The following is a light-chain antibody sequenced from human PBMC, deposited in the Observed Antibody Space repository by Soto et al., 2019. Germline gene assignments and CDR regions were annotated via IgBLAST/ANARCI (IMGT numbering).Light chain of an antibody. CDR2: EVN. CDR3: SSKTSSRTPFV. J-gene: IGLJ1*01. V-gene: IGLV2-14*01. CDR1: SSDVGGYNY. Sequence: QSALTQPASVSGSPGQSITISCTGTSSDVGGYNYVSWYQQHPGNAPRLMIYEVNNRPSGVPNRFSGSKSCNTASLTISGLQAEDEADYYCSSKTSSRTPFVFGTETKVTGL.